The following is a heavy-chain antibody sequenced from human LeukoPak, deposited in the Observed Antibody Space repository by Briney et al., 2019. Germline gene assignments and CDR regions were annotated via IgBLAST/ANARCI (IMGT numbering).Heavy chain of an antibody. Sequence: GGSLRLSCAASGFTFSSYSMNWVRQAPGKGLEWVSSISSSSSYIYYADSVKGRFTISRDNAKNSLYLQINSLRAEDTAVYYCARDYGGNSGTDYWGQGTLVTVSS. J-gene: IGHJ4*02. CDR3: ARDYGGNSGTDY. CDR2: ISSSSSYI. D-gene: IGHD4-23*01. V-gene: IGHV3-21*01. CDR1: GFTFSSYS.